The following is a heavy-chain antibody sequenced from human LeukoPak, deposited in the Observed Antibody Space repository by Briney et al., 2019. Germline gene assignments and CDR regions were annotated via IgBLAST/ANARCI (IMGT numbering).Heavy chain of an antibody. D-gene: IGHD5-24*01. V-gene: IGHV3-21*01. CDR2: ISTAGNLI. CDR1: AFTFKTYT. J-gene: IGHJ4*02. Sequence: PGGSLRLSCVASAFTFKTYTLNWVRQTPGKGLEWVSYISTAGNLINYADSVRGGFTISRDNAKNSLYLYMSSLTPADTAVYYCARTVEGHFDFRGQGTLVTVFS. CDR3: ARTVEGHFDF.